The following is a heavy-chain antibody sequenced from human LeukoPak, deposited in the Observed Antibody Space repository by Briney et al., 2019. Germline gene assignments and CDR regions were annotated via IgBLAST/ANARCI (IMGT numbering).Heavy chain of an antibody. CDR3: ARGDFCSKSNCYLRPMDV. V-gene: IGHV4-59*01. CDR2: MDYSRST. Sequence: SETLSLTCNVSGGSISTYFWSWIRQPPGKGLEWIGYMDYSRSTKYNPSLKSRVTISVDTSKNQFSLKLTSVTAGDTAVYYCARGDFCSKSNCYLRPMDVWGKGTTVTVSS. CDR1: GGSISTYF. D-gene: IGHD3-3*01. J-gene: IGHJ6*03.